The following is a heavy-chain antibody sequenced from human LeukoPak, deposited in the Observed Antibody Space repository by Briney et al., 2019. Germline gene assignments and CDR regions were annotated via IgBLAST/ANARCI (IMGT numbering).Heavy chain of an antibody. J-gene: IGHJ6*03. CDR3: ARHATRYCTNGVCEDYYYYYMDV. CDR2: IYPGDSDT. D-gene: IGHD2-8*01. Sequence: GESLKISCKGSGYSFTSYWIGWVRQMPGKGLEWMGIIYPGDSDTGYSPSFQGQVTISADKSISTAYLQWSSLKASDTAMYYCARHATRYCTNGVCEDYYYYYMDVWGKGTTVTVSS. CDR1: GYSFTSYW. V-gene: IGHV5-51*01.